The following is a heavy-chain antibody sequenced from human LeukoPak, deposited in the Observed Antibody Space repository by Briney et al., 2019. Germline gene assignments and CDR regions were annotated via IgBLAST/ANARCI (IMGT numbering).Heavy chain of an antibody. CDR1: GFTFTDYA. CDR3: AKGLTTHDY. D-gene: IGHD4-11*01. V-gene: IGHV3-23*01. CDR2: IRYGADST. J-gene: IGHJ4*02. Sequence: PGGTLRLSCAASGFTFTDYAMTWVRQAPGKGLEWVSTIRYGADSTYYADSVKGRFTISRDNSKNTLYPQMNSLRADDTAVYYCAKGLTTHDYWGQGTLVTVSS.